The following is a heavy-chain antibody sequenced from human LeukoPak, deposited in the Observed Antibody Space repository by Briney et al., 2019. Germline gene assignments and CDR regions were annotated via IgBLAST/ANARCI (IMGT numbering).Heavy chain of an antibody. Sequence: ASVKASCKASVYNFSSYYMHWVRQAPGQGLEWMGIINPSGGSTTYAQKFQGRVTMTRDTSTSTVYMDLSSLRSEDTAVYYCARGPYDFWIGYPRDYFDYWGQGTLVTVSS. CDR3: ARGPYDFWIGYPRDYFDY. V-gene: IGHV1-46*01. CDR1: VYNFSSYY. D-gene: IGHD3-3*01. J-gene: IGHJ4*02. CDR2: INPSGGST.